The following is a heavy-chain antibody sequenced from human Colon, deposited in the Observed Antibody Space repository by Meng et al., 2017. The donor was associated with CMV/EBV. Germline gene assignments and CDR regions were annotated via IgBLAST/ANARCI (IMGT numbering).Heavy chain of an antibody. J-gene: IGHJ4*02. Sequence: SVNVSCKASGYTFTSYYMHWVRQAPGQGLEWMGIINPSGCSTSYAQKFQGRVTMTRDTSTSTVYMEVRSLRSEDTAVYYYARVYSSSWSGFDYWGQGTLVTVSS. CDR2: INPSGCST. CDR1: GYTFTSYY. CDR3: ARVYSSSWSGFDY. D-gene: IGHD6-13*01. V-gene: IGHV1-46*01.